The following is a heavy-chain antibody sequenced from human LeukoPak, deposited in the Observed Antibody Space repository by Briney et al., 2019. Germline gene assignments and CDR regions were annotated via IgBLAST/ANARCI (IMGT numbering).Heavy chain of an antibody. V-gene: IGHV3-48*03. D-gene: IGHD1-26*01. CDR2: ISSSGSTI. CDR1: GFTFSSYE. J-gene: IGHJ4*02. CDR3: ASNSGSAGPLYFDY. Sequence: GGSLRLSCAASGFTFSSYEMNWVRQAPGKGLEWVSYISSSGSTIYYADSVKGRFTISRDNAKSSLYLQMNNLRAEDTAVYYCASNSGSAGPLYFDYWGQGALVTVSS.